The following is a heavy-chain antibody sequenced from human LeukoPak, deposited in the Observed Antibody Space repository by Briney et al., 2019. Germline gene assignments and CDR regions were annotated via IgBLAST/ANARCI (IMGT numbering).Heavy chain of an antibody. Sequence: GGSLRLSCAASGFTFSTYWMNWVRQAPGKGLEWVAHINQGGSVKYYVDSVKGRFTISRDNAKNSLDLQMNSLRAEDAAVYYCARPRYCSSTNCYNDYWGQGTLVTVSS. CDR2: INQGGSVK. CDR3: ARPRYCSSTNCYNDY. CDR1: GFTFSTYW. V-gene: IGHV3-7*01. D-gene: IGHD2-2*01. J-gene: IGHJ4*02.